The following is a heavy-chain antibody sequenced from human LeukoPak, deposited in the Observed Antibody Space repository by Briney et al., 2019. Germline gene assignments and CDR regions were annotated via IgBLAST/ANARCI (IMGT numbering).Heavy chain of an antibody. CDR3: AKDRGVGYSYGYGFDY. CDR1: GFTFSAYA. J-gene: IGHJ4*02. D-gene: IGHD5-18*01. Sequence: GGSLRLSCAASGFTFSAYALSWVRQAPGKGLEWVSAISGGGGSTYYADSVKGRSTITRDNSKNPLYLQMNSLRADTTAVYYCAKDRGVGYSYGYGFDYWGQGTLFTVSS. CDR2: ISGGGGST. V-gene: IGHV3-23*01.